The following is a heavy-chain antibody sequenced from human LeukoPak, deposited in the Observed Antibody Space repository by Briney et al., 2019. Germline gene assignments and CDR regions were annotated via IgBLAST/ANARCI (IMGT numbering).Heavy chain of an antibody. CDR1: GFTFSTYS. CDR3: AGYCSTTSCRNIVY. V-gene: IGHV3-21*05. J-gene: IGHJ4*02. CDR2: INTGSSHI. Sequence: PGGSLRLSCAASGFTFSTYSMNWVRQAPGKGLEWVSYINTGSSHIYYADSVKGRFTISRDNAKNSLYLQMNSLRAEDTAVYYCAGYCSTTSCRNIVYWGQGTLVTVSS. D-gene: IGHD2-2*01.